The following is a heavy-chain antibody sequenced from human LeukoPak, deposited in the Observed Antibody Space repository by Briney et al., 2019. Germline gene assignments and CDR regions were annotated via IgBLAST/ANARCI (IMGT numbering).Heavy chain of an antibody. CDR3: ARERSCSGGSCYWFDP. Sequence: ASVKVSCKASGYTFTSYDINWVRQATGRGLEWMGWMNPNSGNTGYAQKFQGRVTMTRNTSISTAYMELSSLRSEDTAVYYCARERSCSGGSCYWFDPWGQGTLVTVSS. CDR2: MNPNSGNT. CDR1: GYTFTSYD. D-gene: IGHD2-15*01. V-gene: IGHV1-8*01. J-gene: IGHJ5*02.